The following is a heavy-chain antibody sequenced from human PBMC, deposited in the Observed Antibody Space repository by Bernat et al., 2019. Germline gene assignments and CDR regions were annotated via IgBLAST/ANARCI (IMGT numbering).Heavy chain of an antibody. Sequence: EVQLVESGGGLVQPGGSLRLSCAASGFTFSTYWMHWVRQAPGKGLVWVSRIGSDGSRTTYADSVKGRFTISRDNAKNTLYLQMNSLRAEDTAVYYCARDHCSGDSCQVSFDSWGQGTLVTVSS. CDR2: IGSDGSRT. D-gene: IGHD2-15*01. CDR3: ARDHCSGDSCQVSFDS. J-gene: IGHJ4*02. CDR1: GFTFSTYW. V-gene: IGHV3-74*01.